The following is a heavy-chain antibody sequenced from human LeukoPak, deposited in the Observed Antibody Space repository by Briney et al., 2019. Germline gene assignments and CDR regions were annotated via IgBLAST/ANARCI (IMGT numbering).Heavy chain of an antibody. CDR3: ARWFGELLYFDY. V-gene: IGHV4-4*02. J-gene: IGHJ4*02. Sequence: SETLSLTCAVSGGSISSSNWWSWVRQPPGKGLEWIGEIYHSGSTNYNPSLKSRATISVDKSKNQFSLKLSSVTAADTAVYYCARWFGELLYFDYWGQGTLVTVSS. D-gene: IGHD3-10*01. CDR2: IYHSGST. CDR1: GGSISSSNW.